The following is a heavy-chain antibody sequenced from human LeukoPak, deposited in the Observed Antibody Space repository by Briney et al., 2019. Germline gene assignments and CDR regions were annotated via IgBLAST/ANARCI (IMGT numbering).Heavy chain of an antibody. CDR1: GGSFSGYY. J-gene: IGHJ4*02. D-gene: IGHD4-17*01. CDR3: ARGQGTVTTH. V-gene: IGHV4-34*01. Sequence: PSETLSLTCAVSGGSFSGYYWTWIRQPPGKWLEWIGEINHSGSANYNPSLKSRVTISLDTTKNQFSLKLSSVTAADTAAYYCARGQGTVTTHWGQGTLVTVSS. CDR2: INHSGSA.